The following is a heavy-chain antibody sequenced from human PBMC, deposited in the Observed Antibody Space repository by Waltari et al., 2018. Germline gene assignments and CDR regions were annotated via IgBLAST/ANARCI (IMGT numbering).Heavy chain of an antibody. J-gene: IGHJ4*02. V-gene: IGHV4-59*01. CDR1: GGSISSYH. CDR3: ARGAALGYTGYDYYFDY. CDR2: IYYSGSTP. D-gene: IGHD5-12*01. Sequence: QVQLQESGPGLVKASETLSLTCTVSGGSISSYHWSWIRQPPGKGLEWIGYIYYSGSTPNSNPALTSRVSISVDTSKNQFSLKLTSVTAADTAVYYCARGAALGYTGYDYYFDYWGQGTLVTVSS.